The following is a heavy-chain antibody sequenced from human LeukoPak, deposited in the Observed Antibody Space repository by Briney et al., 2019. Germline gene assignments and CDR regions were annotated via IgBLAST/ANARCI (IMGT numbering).Heavy chain of an antibody. CDR2: IYYTGGT. D-gene: IGHD3-9*01. CDR3: ARFLAGTRHFHFYYYMDV. CDR1: GYSISSGYY. J-gene: IGHJ6*03. V-gene: IGHV4-38-2*02. Sequence: SETLSLTCTVSGYSISSGYYWGWIRQPPGKGLEWIGSIYYTGGTYYNPSFKSRITISVDTSKNQFSLKVISVTAADTAVYYCARFLAGTRHFHFYYYMDVWGKGTTVTISS.